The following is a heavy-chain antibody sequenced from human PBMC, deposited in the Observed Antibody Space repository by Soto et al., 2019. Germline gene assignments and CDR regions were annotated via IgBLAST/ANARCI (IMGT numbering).Heavy chain of an antibody. V-gene: IGHV1-18*01. CDR1: GYIFTTFG. J-gene: IGHJ4*02. Sequence: ASVKVSCKTSGYIFTTFGISWVRQAPGQGLEWMGWISPYSYRTNYVQKFQGRITMTTDTSTSTVYMELRNLRSDDTAIYYCARDPNSYVDYWGQGSMVTVPQ. CDR3: ARDPNSYVDY. CDR2: ISPYSYRT.